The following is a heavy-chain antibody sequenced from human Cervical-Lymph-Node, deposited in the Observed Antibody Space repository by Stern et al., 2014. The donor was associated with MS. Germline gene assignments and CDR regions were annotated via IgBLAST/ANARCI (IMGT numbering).Heavy chain of an antibody. J-gene: IGHJ4*02. CDR2: ITNVGST. Sequence: EVQLVESGGGVIQPGGSLRLSCTASGFTVSRDYMTWVRQAPGKGLEWVSLITNVGSTCYTDSVKGRFTISRDDSKNTVYLHMTSLRDEDTAMYYCARDTSSPERSDWWGQGTLVTVSS. V-gene: IGHV3-53*01. CDR3: ARDTSSPERSDW. CDR1: GFTVSRDY. D-gene: IGHD1-1*01.